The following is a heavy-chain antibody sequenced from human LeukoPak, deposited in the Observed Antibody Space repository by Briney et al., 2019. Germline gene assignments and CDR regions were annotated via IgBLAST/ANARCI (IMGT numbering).Heavy chain of an antibody. CDR1: GFTFDDYA. D-gene: IGHD3-22*01. J-gene: IGHJ4*02. V-gene: IGHV3-9*01. CDR3: ARDNYYDSSGLDY. CDR2: ISWNSGSI. Sequence: GGSLRLSCAASGFTFDDYAMHWVRHAPGKGLEWVSGISWNSGSIGYADSVKGRFTISRDNAKNSLYLQMNSLRAEDTAVYYCARDNYYDSSGLDYWGQGTLVTVSS.